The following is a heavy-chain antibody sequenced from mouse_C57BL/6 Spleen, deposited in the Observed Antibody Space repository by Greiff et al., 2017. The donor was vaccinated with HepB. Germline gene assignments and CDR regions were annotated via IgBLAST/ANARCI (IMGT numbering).Heavy chain of an antibody. D-gene: IGHD4-1*01. Sequence: VQLQQSGAELMKPGASVKLSCKATGYTFTGYWIEWVKQRPGHGLEGIGEIFPGRVSTNYNEKLKGKATFTADTSSNTAYIQLSSLTTEDSAIYYCARPGTDYWGQGTTLTVSS. V-gene: IGHV1-9*01. J-gene: IGHJ2*01. CDR3: ARPGTDY. CDR1: GYTFTGYW. CDR2: IFPGRVST.